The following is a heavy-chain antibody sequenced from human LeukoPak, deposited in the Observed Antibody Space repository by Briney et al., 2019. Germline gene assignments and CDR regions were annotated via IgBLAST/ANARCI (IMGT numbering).Heavy chain of an antibody. J-gene: IGHJ6*03. CDR3: ARAAYCSSTSCSNYYYYMDV. CDR1: GGSISSGSYY. V-gene: IGHV4-61*02. CDR2: IYTSGST. Sequence: SQTLSLTCTVSGGSISSGSYYWSWIRQPAEKGLEWIGRIYTSGSTNYNPSLKSRVTISVDTSKDQFSLKLSSVTAADTAVYYCARAAYCSSTSCSNYYYYMDVWGKGTTVTVSS. D-gene: IGHD2-2*01.